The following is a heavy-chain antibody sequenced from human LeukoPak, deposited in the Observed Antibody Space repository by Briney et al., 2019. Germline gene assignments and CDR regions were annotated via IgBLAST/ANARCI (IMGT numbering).Heavy chain of an antibody. D-gene: IGHD6-13*01. CDR1: GGSISSSNW. CDR3: ARGGSSSWSFFDY. Sequence: SETLSLTCAVSGGSISSSNWWSWVRQPPGKGLEWIGEIYHSGSTNYNPSLKSRVTISVDKSKNQFSLKLSSVTAADTAVYYCARGGSSSWSFFDYWGQGTLVTVSS. V-gene: IGHV4-4*02. J-gene: IGHJ4*02. CDR2: IYHSGST.